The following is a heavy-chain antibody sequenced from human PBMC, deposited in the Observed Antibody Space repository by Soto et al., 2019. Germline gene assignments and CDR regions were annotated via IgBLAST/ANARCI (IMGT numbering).Heavy chain of an antibody. CDR3: ARSDALIAVVDDAFDI. CDR1: GFTFSSYW. V-gene: IGHV3-7*01. J-gene: IGHJ3*02. CDR2: IKQDGSEK. Sequence: GGSLRLSCAASGFTFSSYWMSWVRQAPGKGLEWVANIKQDGSEKYYVDSVKGRFTISRDNAKNSLYLQMNSLRAEDTAVYYCARSDALIAVVDDAFDIWGQGTMVTVSS. D-gene: IGHD6-19*01.